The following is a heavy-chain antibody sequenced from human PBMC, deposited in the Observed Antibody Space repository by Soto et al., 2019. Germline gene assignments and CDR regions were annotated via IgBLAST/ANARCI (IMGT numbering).Heavy chain of an antibody. D-gene: IGHD1-26*01. J-gene: IGHJ5*02. CDR1: GGSISSYY. Sequence: SSETLSLTCTVSGGSISSYYWSWIRQPPGKGLEWIGYIYYSGSTNYNPSLKSRVTISVDTSKNQFSLKLSSVTAADTAVYYCARDIEPWGQGTLVTVSS. CDR3: ARDIEP. V-gene: IGHV4-59*01. CDR2: IYYSGST.